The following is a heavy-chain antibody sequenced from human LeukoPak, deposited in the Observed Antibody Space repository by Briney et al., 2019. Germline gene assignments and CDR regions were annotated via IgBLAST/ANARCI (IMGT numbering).Heavy chain of an antibody. CDR3: ARDSFRGNVDTAMEFDY. CDR2: ISAYNGNT. V-gene: IGHV1-18*01. Sequence: VASVKVSCKASGYTFTSDGLSWVRQAPGQGLEWMGWISAYNGNTNYAQKLQGRVTMTTDTSTSTAYMELRSLRSDDTAVYYCARDSFRGNVDTAMEFDYWGQGTLVTVSS. D-gene: IGHD5-18*01. CDR1: GYTFTSDG. J-gene: IGHJ4*02.